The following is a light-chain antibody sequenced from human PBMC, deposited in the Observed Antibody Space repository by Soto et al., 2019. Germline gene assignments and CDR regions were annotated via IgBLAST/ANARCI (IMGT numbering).Light chain of an antibody. V-gene: IGKV1-12*01. CDR3: QQGGSFPIT. J-gene: IGKJ5*01. CDR2: GAS. Sequence: DIQMTQSPSSVSASVGDRVTITCRASQDIGSWLAWYQQKPGKAPDLLIYGASSLQSGVPSRFYGSGSRTDFTLTISSPQPEYFAPYYCQQGGSFPITFGKGTRLEIK. CDR1: QDIGSW.